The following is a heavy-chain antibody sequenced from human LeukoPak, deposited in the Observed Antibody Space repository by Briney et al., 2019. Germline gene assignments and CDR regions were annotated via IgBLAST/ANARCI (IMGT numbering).Heavy chain of an antibody. CDR2: IYHSGST. D-gene: IGHD5-12*01. J-gene: IGHJ5*02. CDR1: GGSFSGYY. V-gene: IGHV4-34*01. CDR3: ARGGSDSGYDRKNWFDP. Sequence: PSETLSLTCAVYGGSFSGYYWSWIRQPPGKGLEWIGYIYHSGSTYYNPSLKSRVTISVDKSKNQFSLKLSSVTAADTAVYYCARGGSDSGYDRKNWFDPWGQGTLVTVSS.